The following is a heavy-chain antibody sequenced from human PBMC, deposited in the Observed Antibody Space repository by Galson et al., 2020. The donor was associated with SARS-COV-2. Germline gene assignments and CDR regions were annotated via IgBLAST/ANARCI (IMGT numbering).Heavy chain of an antibody. CDR1: GYTFTNYG. CDR2: MNPNSGNT. D-gene: IGHD3-22*01. CDR3: ARGPRRYYDSSGFEFDP. Sequence: ASVKVSCKASGYTFTNYGVSWVRQATGQGLEWMGWMNPNSGNTGYAQKFLGRVTITRNTSISTAYMELSSLRSEDTAVYYCARGPRRYYDSSGFEFDPWGQGTLVTVSS. V-gene: IGHV1-8*03. J-gene: IGHJ5*02.